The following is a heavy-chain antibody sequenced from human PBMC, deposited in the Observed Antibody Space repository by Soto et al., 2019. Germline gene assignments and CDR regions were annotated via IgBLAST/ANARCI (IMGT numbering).Heavy chain of an antibody. CDR2: IFHSGSS. D-gene: IGHD3-10*01. CDR1: GGSVTGFY. J-gene: IGHJ4*02. Sequence: QVQLQESGPGLVKPSETLSVTCTVSGGSVTGFYWSWIRQPPGKGLEWIGYIFHSGSSNYHPSLKSRVPISVDTSKSQISLRLTSVTAADTAVYYCARASGLGGAHIDYWGKGTLVTVSS. V-gene: IGHV4-59*02. CDR3: ARASGLGGAHIDY.